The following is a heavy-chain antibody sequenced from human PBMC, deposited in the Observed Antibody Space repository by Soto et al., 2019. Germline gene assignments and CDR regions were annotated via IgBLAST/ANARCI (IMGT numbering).Heavy chain of an antibody. J-gene: IGHJ6*02. V-gene: IGHV4-4*02. CDR2: IPHSGTT. CDR1: GGSISSSNW. CDR3: ARYGGLHFYGMDV. D-gene: IGHD3-10*01. Sequence: QVQLQESGPGLVKPSGTLSLTCAVSGGSISSSNWWTWVRHAPGKGLEWIGEIPHSGTTNYNPSPKSRITISLDKSKNQFSLELSSVTAADTAVYYCARYGGLHFYGMDVWGQGTTVTVSS.